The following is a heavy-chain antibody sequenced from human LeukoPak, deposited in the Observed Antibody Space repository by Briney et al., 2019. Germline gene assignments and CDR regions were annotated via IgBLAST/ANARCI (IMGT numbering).Heavy chain of an antibody. CDR3: TRDANRYGGMDV. CDR2: IHSDGSTT. J-gene: IGHJ6*02. CDR1: GITVSKYW. D-gene: IGHD4-17*01. V-gene: IGHV3-74*01. Sequence: LTGGSLRLSCAVSGITVSKYWMHWVRQVPGKGLVWVSRIHSDGSTTDYADSVKGRFTITRDSAKNTLYLEMNSLRVEDTAVYYCTRDANRYGGMDVWGQGTTVTVSS.